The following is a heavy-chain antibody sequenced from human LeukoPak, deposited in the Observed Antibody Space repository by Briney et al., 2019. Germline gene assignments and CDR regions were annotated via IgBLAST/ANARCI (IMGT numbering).Heavy chain of an antibody. J-gene: IGHJ2*01. D-gene: IGHD5-24*01. Sequence: GGSLRLSCAASGFTFSTYDMSRVRQAPGKGLEWVSAISGGGGSTYADSVKGRFTISRDNSKNTLYLQMNSLRAEDTAIYYCAKTIPYWYFDLWGRGTLVTVSS. CDR1: GFTFSTYD. CDR3: AKTIPYWYFDL. CDR2: ISGGGGST. V-gene: IGHV3-23*01.